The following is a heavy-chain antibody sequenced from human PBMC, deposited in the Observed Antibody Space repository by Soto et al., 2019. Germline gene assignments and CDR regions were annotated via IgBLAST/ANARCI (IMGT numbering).Heavy chain of an antibody. CDR3: ARGYSYTSGPDY. Sequence: QVQLVESGGGVVQPGRSLRLSCAASGFTFSSYGMHWVRQAPGKGLEWVAIIWYDGSNKYYADSVQGRFTISRDNSQNTLYLQMNSLRVEDTAVYYCARGYSYTSGPDYWGQGTLVTVSS. V-gene: IGHV3-33*01. CDR1: GFTFSSYG. J-gene: IGHJ4*02. D-gene: IGHD6-19*01. CDR2: IWYDGSNK.